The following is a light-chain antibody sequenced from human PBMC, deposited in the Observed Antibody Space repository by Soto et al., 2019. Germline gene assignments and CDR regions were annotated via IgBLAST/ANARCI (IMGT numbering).Light chain of an antibody. CDR2: DAC. V-gene: IGKV1-5*01. CDR1: QSISRW. Sequence: HTTPSTPTLAARREDRVTXTCRASQSISRWLAWYRRKPGRAPKLLIYDACSLEGGVPSRFRRSGSGTEFTLTISSLQTDDFATYYSQQCNTEWTFGQGTKV. J-gene: IGKJ1*01. CDR3: QQCNTEWT.